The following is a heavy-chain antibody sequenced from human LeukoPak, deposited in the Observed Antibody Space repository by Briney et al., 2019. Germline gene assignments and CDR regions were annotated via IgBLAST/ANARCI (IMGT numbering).Heavy chain of an antibody. Sequence: GGSLRLSCAASGFTFSSYSMNWVRQAPGKGLEWVSYITYNSGTIYYTDSVKGRFTISRDNAKNSLYLQMNSLRAEDTAVYYCAKGDSSSWYGPYNYWGQGTLVTVSS. V-gene: IGHV3-48*01. J-gene: IGHJ4*02. D-gene: IGHD6-13*01. CDR2: ITYNSGTI. CDR3: AKGDSSSWYGPYNY. CDR1: GFTFSSYS.